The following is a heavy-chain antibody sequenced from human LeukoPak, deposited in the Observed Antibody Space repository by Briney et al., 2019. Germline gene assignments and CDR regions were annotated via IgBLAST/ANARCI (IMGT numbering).Heavy chain of an antibody. CDR2: INPNSGGT. D-gene: IGHD2/OR15-2a*01. V-gene: IGHV1-2*02. Sequence: ASVKVSCRASGYTFTGYYMHWVRQAPGQGLEWMGWINPNSGGTNYAQKFQGRVTMTRDTPISTAYMELSRLRSDDTAVYYCARVTFPFSYYYYMDVWGKGTTVTISS. CDR1: GYTFTGYY. CDR3: ARVTFPFSYYYYMDV. J-gene: IGHJ6*03.